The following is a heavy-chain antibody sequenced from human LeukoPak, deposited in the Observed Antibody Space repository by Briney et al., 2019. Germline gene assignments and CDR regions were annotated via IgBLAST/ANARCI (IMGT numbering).Heavy chain of an antibody. CDR2: FDPEDGET. V-gene: IGHV1-24*01. CDR1: GYTLTELS. D-gene: IGHD3-22*01. CDR3: ATGPDLYDSSGYYPNC. J-gene: IGHJ4*02. Sequence: ASVKVSCKVSGYTLTELSMHWVRQAPGKGLEWMAGFDPEDGETIYAQKFQGRVTMTEDTSTDTAYMELSSLRSEDTAVYYCATGPDLYDSSGYYPNCWGQGTLVTVSS.